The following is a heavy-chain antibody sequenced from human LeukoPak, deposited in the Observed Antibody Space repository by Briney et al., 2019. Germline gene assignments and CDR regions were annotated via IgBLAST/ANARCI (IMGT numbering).Heavy chain of an antibody. CDR2: IYYSGST. CDR3: ARGKLPYSSGWYPRGYFDY. Sequence: SETLSLICTVSGGSVSSGSYYWSWIRQPPGKGLEWIGYIYYSGSTNYNPSLKSRVAISVDTSKNQFSLKLSSVTAADTAVYYCARGKLPYSSGWYPRGYFDYWGQGTLVTVSS. V-gene: IGHV4-61*01. CDR1: GGSVSSGSYY. D-gene: IGHD6-13*01. J-gene: IGHJ4*02.